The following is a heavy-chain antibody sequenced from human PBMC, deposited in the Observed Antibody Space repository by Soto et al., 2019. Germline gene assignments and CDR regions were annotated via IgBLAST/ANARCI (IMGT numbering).Heavy chain of an antibody. V-gene: IGHV4-34*01. CDR1: GGSFSGYY. Sequence: SETLSLTCAVYGGSFSGYYWSWIRQPPGKGLEWIGEINHSGTTNYNPSLKSRVTISVDTSKNQFSLKLSSVTAADTAVYYCARGRRGTYYDFWSGYYSHWFDPWGQGTLVTVSS. CDR3: ARGRRGTYYDFWSGYYSHWFDP. CDR2: INHSGTT. J-gene: IGHJ5*02. D-gene: IGHD3-3*01.